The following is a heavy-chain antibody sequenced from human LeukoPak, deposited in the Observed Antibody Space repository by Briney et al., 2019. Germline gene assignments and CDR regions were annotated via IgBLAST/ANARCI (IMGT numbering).Heavy chain of an antibody. CDR1: GGSNSSGSYY. CDR2: IYYSGST. Sequence: SQTLSLTCTVSGGSNSSGSYYWSWIRQPPGKGLEWIGYIYYSGSTNYNPSLKSRVTISVDTSKNQFSLKLSSVTAADTAVYYCASGTGDDFWSGYYGGDNWFDPWGQGTLVTVSS. D-gene: IGHD3-3*01. V-gene: IGHV4-61*01. J-gene: IGHJ5*02. CDR3: ASGTGDDFWSGYYGGDNWFDP.